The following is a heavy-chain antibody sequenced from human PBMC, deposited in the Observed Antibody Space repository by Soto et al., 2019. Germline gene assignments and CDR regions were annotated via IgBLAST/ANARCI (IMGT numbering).Heavy chain of an antibody. CDR3: ARQRGYDSSGCHYYFDY. V-gene: IGHV4-39*01. Sequence: QLQLQESGPGLVKPSETLSLTCTVSGGSISSSSYYWGWIRQPPGKGLEWIGSIYYSGSTYYNPSLKSRVTISVDTSKNQCSLKLSSVTAADTAVYYCARQRGYDSSGCHYYFDYWGQGTLVTVSS. CDR1: GGSISSSSYY. CDR2: IYYSGST. D-gene: IGHD3-22*01. J-gene: IGHJ4*02.